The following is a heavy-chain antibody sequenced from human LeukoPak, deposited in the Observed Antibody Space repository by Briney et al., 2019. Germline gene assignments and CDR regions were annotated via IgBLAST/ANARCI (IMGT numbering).Heavy chain of an antibody. J-gene: IGHJ5*02. D-gene: IGHD6-6*01. CDR1: GYSFTSNW. Sequence: GESLKISCKGSGYSFTSNWIGWVRQMPGKGLEWMGIIYPGDSDTRYSPSFQGQVTISADKSISTAYLQWSSLKASDTAMYFCARQLRESITANWFDPWGQGTQVTVYS. V-gene: IGHV5-51*01. CDR3: ARQLRESITANWFDP. CDR2: IYPGDSDT.